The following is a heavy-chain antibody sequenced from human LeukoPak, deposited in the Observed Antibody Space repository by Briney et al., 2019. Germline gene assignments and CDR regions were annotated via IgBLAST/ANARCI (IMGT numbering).Heavy chain of an antibody. D-gene: IGHD3-22*01. J-gene: IGHJ4*02. CDR2: IIPIFGTA. CDR1: GGTFSSYA. CDR3: ARGYDSSGYFDY. V-gene: IGHV1-69*13. Sequence: GASVKVSCKASGGTFSSYAISWVRQAPGQGLEWMGGIIPIFGTANYAQKFQGRVTITADESTSTAYMELSSLRSEDTAVYYCARGYDSSGYFDYWGQGTLVTVSS.